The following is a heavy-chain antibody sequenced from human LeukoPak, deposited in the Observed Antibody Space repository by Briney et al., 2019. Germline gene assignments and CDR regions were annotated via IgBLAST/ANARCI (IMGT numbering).Heavy chain of an antibody. CDR3: AKDNYYYDTFDI. CDR2: ISGSGGST. D-gene: IGHD3-10*01. Sequence: RGPLRLSCAASGFTFSSYAMSWVRQAPGKGLEWVSAISGSGGSTYYADSVKGRFTISRDNSKNTLCLQMNSLRAEDTAVYYCAKDNYYYDTFDIWGQGTMVTVSS. J-gene: IGHJ3*02. CDR1: GFTFSSYA. V-gene: IGHV3-23*01.